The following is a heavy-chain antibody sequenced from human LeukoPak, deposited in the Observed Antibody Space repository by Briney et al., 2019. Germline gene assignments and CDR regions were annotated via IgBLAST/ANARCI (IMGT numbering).Heavy chain of an antibody. J-gene: IGHJ4*02. CDR1: GFTVSTTY. CDR2: IYVDGRT. D-gene: IGHD4-23*01. V-gene: IGHV3-53*01. Sequence: GGALRLSCAASGFTVSTTYMSWVRQAPGKGLEWVSLIYVDGRTYYADSVKGRFTISRDNSKNTLYLQVNSLRAEDTAVYYCAKRGDGGRSFDYWGQGTLVTVSS. CDR3: AKRGDGGRSFDY.